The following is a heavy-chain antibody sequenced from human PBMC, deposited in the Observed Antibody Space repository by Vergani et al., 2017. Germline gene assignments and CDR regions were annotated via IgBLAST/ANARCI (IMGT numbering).Heavy chain of an antibody. Sequence: QVQLQESGPGLVKPSETLSLTCTVSGYSISSGYYWGWIRQPPGKGLGWIGSIYHSGSTYYNPSLKSRVTISVDTSKNQFSLKLSSVTAADTAVYYCAILGAYCGGDCYPNYYYYYGMDVWGQGTTVTVSS. D-gene: IGHD2-21*02. CDR1: GYSISSGYY. CDR3: AILGAYCGGDCYPNYYYYYGMDV. CDR2: IYHSGST. V-gene: IGHV4-38-2*02. J-gene: IGHJ6*02.